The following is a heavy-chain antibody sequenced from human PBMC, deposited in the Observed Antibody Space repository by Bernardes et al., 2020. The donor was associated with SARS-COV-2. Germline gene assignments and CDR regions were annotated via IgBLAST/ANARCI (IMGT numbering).Heavy chain of an antibody. Sequence: GGSLRLSCAASGFTLNNFGIHWVRQAPGKGLEWVSLISYDGSKEFYADFVRGRFTISRDNSKRAVYLQMNSLGPEDTAVYYCAKRKQIFHVSEWDVGMDVWGQGTTVTVSS. CDR1: GFTLNNFG. D-gene: IGHD1-26*01. CDR3: AKRKQIFHVSEWDVGMDV. J-gene: IGHJ6*02. CDR2: ISYDGSKE. V-gene: IGHV3-30*18.